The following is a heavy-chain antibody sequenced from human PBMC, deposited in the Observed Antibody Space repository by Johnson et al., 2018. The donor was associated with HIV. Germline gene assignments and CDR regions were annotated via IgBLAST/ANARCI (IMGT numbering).Heavy chain of an antibody. D-gene: IGHD3-9*01. J-gene: IGHJ3*02. Sequence: VQLVESGGGLVQPGRSLRLSCAASGFTFDDYAMHWVRQAPGKGLEWVSGISWNSGSIGYADSVKGRFTISRDNAKNSLYLQMNSLRAEDTALYYCARAEKDIWYYDILTGYPNAFDIWGQGTMVTVSS. CDR2: ISWNSGSI. CDR3: ARAEKDIWYYDILTGYPNAFDI. V-gene: IGHV3-9*01. CDR1: GFTFDDYA.